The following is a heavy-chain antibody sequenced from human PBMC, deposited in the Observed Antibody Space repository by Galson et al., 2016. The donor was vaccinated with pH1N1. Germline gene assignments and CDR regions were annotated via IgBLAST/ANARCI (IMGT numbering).Heavy chain of an antibody. CDR2: TSYDGSNK. CDR1: GFTFSTYA. D-gene: IGHD6-19*01. Sequence: SLRLSCAASGFTFSTYAMHWVRQAPGKGLEWVALTSYDGSNKYYADSVKGRFTISRDNSKNTLYLEMNSLRAEATAVYYCARETPYSSGWGYDYGMDVWGQGTTVTVSS. CDR3: ARETPYSSGWGYDYGMDV. J-gene: IGHJ6*02. V-gene: IGHV3-30-3*01.